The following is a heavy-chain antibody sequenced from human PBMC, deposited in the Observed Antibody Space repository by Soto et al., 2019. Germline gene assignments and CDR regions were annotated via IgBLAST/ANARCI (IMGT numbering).Heavy chain of an antibody. Sequence: EVQLVESGGGLVQPGGSLRLSCAASGFTFSSYEMNWVRQAPGKGLEWVSYISTSGNTIYYADSVKGRFTISRDNAKKFLYLQMNSLRAEDTAIYYCAREEDRGVVTLDSWGQGTLVTVSS. J-gene: IGHJ4*02. CDR3: AREEDRGVVTLDS. CDR2: ISTSGNTI. V-gene: IGHV3-48*03. D-gene: IGHD3-10*01. CDR1: GFTFSSYE.